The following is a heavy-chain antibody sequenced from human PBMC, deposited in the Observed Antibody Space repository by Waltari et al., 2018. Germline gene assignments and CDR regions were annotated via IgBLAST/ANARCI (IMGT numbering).Heavy chain of an antibody. V-gene: IGHV4-34*01. CDR2: IHHSGSI. CDR3: VRGKMYSRPYFDY. J-gene: IGHJ4*02. D-gene: IGHD6-13*01. CDR1: VESFIGYY. Sequence: QMQLQQWGAGLLKPSETLSLTCAVSVESFIGYYWHWIRQPPGGGLEWIGEIHHSGSINYNPSLESRVTISQDMSKNQFSLKLTSVTAADTAVYYCVRGKMYSRPYFDYWGQGTLVTVSS.